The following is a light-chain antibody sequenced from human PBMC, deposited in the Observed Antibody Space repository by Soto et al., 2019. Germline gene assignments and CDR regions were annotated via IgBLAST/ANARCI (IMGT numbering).Light chain of an antibody. Sequence: AIQMTQSPSSLSASVGDRVTITCRASQGIRNDLGWYQQKPGKAPKLLIYAASSLQSGVPSRFSGSGSGTEFTLAISSLEPDDFATYYCQEYETFSPWTFGQGTKVDIK. CDR2: AAS. V-gene: IGKV1-6*01. CDR3: QEYETFSPWT. CDR1: QGIRND. J-gene: IGKJ1*01.